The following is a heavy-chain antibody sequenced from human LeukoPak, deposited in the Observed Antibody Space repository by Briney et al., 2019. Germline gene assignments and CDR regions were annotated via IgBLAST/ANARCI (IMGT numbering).Heavy chain of an antibody. V-gene: IGHV4-38-2*02. CDR1: GYSISSGYY. D-gene: IGHD3-3*01. J-gene: IGHJ5*02. CDR2: IYHSGST. Sequence: SETLSLTCTVSGYSISSGYYWGRIRQPPGKGLEWIGSIYHSGSTYYNPSLKSRVTISVDTSKNQFSLKLSSVTAADTAVYYCAKDRITIFGVVITWGQGTLVTVSS. CDR3: AKDRITIFGVVIT.